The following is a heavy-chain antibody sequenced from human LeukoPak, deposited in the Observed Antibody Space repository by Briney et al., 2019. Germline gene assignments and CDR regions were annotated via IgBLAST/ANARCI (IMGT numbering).Heavy chain of an antibody. Sequence: SETLSLTCTVSGGSISSYYWSWIRQPPGKGLEWIGYIYYSGSTNYNPSLKSRVTISVDTSKNQFSLKLSSVTAADTAVYYCARGGPRYYFDYWGQGTLVTVSS. CDR3: ARGGPRYYFDY. CDR2: IYYSGST. CDR1: GGSISSYY. V-gene: IGHV4-59*01. J-gene: IGHJ4*02. D-gene: IGHD3/OR15-3a*01.